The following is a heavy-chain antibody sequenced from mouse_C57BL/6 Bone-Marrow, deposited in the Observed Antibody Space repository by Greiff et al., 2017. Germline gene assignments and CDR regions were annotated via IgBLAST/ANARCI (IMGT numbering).Heavy chain of an antibody. V-gene: IGHV10-3*01. CDR1: GFTFNTYA. CDR2: IRSNSSNYAT. CDR3: VSRSFAY. J-gene: IGHJ3*01. Sequence: EVKLVESGGGLVQPKGSLKLSCAASGFTFNTYAMHWVRQAPGQGLEWVARIRSNSSNYATYYADSVKDRFTISRDDSQSMLYLQMNNLKTEETAVYYCVSRSFAYWGQGTLVTVSA.